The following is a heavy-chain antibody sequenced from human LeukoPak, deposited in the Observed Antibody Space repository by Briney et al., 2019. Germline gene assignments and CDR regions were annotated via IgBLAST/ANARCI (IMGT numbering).Heavy chain of an antibody. CDR3: ARDSRTGGFDY. Sequence: GGSLRLSCAASGFTLSRYSMNWVRQAPGTGLEWVSSISSSSSYIYYADSVKGRFTISRDNAKNSLYLQMNSLRAEDTAVYYCARDSRTGGFDYWGQGTLVTVSS. J-gene: IGHJ4*02. CDR1: GFTLSRYS. CDR2: ISSSSSYI. D-gene: IGHD1-1*01. V-gene: IGHV3-21*01.